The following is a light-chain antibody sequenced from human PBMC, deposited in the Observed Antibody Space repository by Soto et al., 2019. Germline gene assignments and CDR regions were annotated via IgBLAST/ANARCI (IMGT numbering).Light chain of an antibody. V-gene: IGLV2-8*01. Sequence: QSALTQPPSASGSPGQSVTISCTGTSSDVGTHGYVSWYQQHAGKAPKLMIYDVTKRPSGVPDRCSGSKSANTASLTVSGLQAEDEADYYCMCYAGGNNGVFGGGTKLTVL. CDR2: DVT. J-gene: IGLJ3*02. CDR3: MCYAGGNNGV. CDR1: SSDVGTHGY.